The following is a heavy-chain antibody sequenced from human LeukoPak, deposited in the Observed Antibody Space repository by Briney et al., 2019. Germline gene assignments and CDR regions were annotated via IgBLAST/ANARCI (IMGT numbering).Heavy chain of an antibody. J-gene: IGHJ4*02. CDR3: AISKPYYDFWSGYLTTFDY. CDR2: ISGSGGGT. Sequence: GGSLRLSCAASGFTFSSYAMSWVRQAPGKGLEWVSAISGSGGGTYYADSVKGRFTISRDNSKNTLYLQMNSLRAEDTAVYYCAISKPYYDFWSGYLTTFDYWGQGTLVTVSS. V-gene: IGHV3-23*01. CDR1: GFTFSSYA. D-gene: IGHD3-3*01.